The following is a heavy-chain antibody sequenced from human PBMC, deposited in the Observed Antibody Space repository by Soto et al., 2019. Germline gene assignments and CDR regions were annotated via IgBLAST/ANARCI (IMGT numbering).Heavy chain of an antibody. D-gene: IGHD5-12*01. J-gene: IGHJ6*02. V-gene: IGHV3-53*01. CDR2: IYSGGST. CDR1: GFTVSSNY. Sequence: GGSLRLSCAASGFTVSSNYMSWVRQAPGKGLEWVSVIYSGGSTYYADSVKGRFTISRDNSKNTLYLQMNSLRAEDTAVYYCARDRATRRYGMDVWGQGTTVTSP. CDR3: ARDRATRRYGMDV.